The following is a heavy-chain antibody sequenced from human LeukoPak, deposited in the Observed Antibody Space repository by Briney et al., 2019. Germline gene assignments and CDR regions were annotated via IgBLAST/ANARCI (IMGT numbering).Heavy chain of an antibody. CDR1: GGSISSGGYY. CDR3: ARDYYDSSGYHLLGY. V-gene: IGHV4-31*03. CDR2: IYYSGST. D-gene: IGHD3-22*01. Sequence: PSQTLSLTCTVSGGSISSGGYYWSWIRQHPGKGLEWIGYIYYSGSTYYNPSLKSRVTISVDTSKNQFSLKLSSVTAADTAVYYCARDYYDSSGYHLLGYWGQGTLGTVSS. J-gene: IGHJ4*02.